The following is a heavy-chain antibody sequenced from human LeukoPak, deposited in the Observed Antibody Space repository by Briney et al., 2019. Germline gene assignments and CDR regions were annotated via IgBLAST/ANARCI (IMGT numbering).Heavy chain of an antibody. CDR3: ARGPMQDTGFDP. Sequence: KPSETLSLTCTVSGGSIGSSSYYWGWIRQPPGKGLDWIGSIYYSGSTYYNPSLKSRVTISVDTSKNQFSLKLSSVTAADTAVYYCARGPMQDTGFDPWGQGTLVTVSS. CDR1: GGSIGSSSYY. V-gene: IGHV4-39*01. J-gene: IGHJ5*02. CDR2: IYYSGST. D-gene: IGHD2-8*02.